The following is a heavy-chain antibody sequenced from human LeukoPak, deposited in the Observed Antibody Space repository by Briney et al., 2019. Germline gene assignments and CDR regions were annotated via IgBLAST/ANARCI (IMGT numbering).Heavy chain of an antibody. CDR3: ARSNTDCSGGSCYFDP. V-gene: IGHV1-2*02. CDR1: GYTFTVYY. Sequence: EASVKVSCKASGYTFTVYYMHWVRQAPGQGREWMGWINPNSGGTNYAQKFQGRVTMTRDTSISTAYMELSRLRSDDTAVYYCARSNTDCSGGSCYFDPWGQGTLVTVSS. J-gene: IGHJ5*02. D-gene: IGHD2-15*01. CDR2: INPNSGGT.